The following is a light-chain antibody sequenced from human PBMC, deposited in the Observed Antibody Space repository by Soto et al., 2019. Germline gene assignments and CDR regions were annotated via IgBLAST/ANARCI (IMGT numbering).Light chain of an antibody. V-gene: IGKV1-9*01. CDR1: HDISTY. Sequence: DIQLTQSPSPLSASVGDRVTITCRASHDISTYLAWYQQKPGKAPKLMIYEASTLQSGVPSRFSGSGSGTEFTLTISGLLPEDFATYHCQQLNTLPFTFGQGTRLEIK. CDR2: EAS. CDR3: QQLNTLPFT. J-gene: IGKJ5*01.